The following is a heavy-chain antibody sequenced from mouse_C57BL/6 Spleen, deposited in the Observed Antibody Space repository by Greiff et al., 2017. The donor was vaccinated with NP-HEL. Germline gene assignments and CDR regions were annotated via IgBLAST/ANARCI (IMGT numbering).Heavy chain of an antibody. D-gene: IGHD1-1*01. Sequence: QVQLQQPGAELVKPGASVKLSCKASGYTFTSYWMHWVKQRPGQGLEWIGMIHPNSGSTNYNEKFKSKATLTVDKSSSTAYMQLSSLTSEDSAVYYCARWITTGVGGFAYWGQGTLVTVSA. V-gene: IGHV1-64*01. CDR2: IHPNSGST. CDR3: ARWITTGVGGFAY. CDR1: GYTFTSYW. J-gene: IGHJ3*01.